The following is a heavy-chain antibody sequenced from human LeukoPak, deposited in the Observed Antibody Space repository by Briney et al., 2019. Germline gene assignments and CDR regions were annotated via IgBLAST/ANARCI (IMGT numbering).Heavy chain of an antibody. D-gene: IGHD5-12*01. CDR3: ARDSYEDAFDI. CDR1: GFTVSSNY. Sequence: PGGSLRLSCAASGFTVSSNYMSWVRQAPGKGLEWVSVIYSGGSTYYADSVKGRFTISRDNSKNTLYLQMDSLRAEDTAVYYCARDSYEDAFDIWGQGTMVTVSS. J-gene: IGHJ3*02. CDR2: IYSGGST. V-gene: IGHV3-53*01.